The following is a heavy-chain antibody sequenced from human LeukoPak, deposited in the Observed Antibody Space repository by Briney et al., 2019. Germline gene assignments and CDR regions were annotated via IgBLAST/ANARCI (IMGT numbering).Heavy chain of an antibody. CDR2: MFYSGTT. D-gene: IGHD3-22*01. CDR3: ARHPHYYCDNSAR. J-gene: IGHJ4*02. V-gene: IGHV4-39*01. Sequence: SETLSLTCTVSGDSVRTSNSYWGWLRQPPGKGLEWIGSMFYSGTTYYNPSLKSRVTISVDTSKNQLSLRLSSVTAADTAVYYCARHPHYYCDNSARWGQRTLATVSS. CDR1: GDSVRTSNSY.